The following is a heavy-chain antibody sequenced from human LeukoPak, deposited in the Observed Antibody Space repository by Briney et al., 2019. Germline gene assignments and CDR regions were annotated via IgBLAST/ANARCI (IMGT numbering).Heavy chain of an antibody. V-gene: IGHV3-30-3*01. J-gene: IGHJ6*02. CDR1: GFSFSTYS. Sequence: GGSLRLSCAASGFSFSTYSMHWVRQAPGKGLEWVMAISNDGSQEYYADSVKGRFTISRDNSKNTLYLQMNSLRPEDTAVFCCVRELYNYGMDVWGQGTTVTV. CDR3: VRELYNYGMDV. CDR2: ISNDGSQE.